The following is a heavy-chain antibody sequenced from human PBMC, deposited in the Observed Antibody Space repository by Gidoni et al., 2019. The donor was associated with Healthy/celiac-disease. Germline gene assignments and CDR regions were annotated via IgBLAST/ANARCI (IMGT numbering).Heavy chain of an antibody. CDR3: ARAAYDYVWGSYQEARWFDP. CDR1: GYTFTGDY. D-gene: IGHD3-16*02. CDR2: IKPNSGGT. Sequence: QVQLVQSGAEVKKPGASVTVSCKASGYTFTGDYLHGVRQAPGQGLEGMGWIKPNSGGTNYAQKCQGRVTMTRDTSISTAYMVLRRLRSDDTAVYYCARAAYDYVWGSYQEARWFDPWGQGTLVTVSS. V-gene: IGHV1-2*02. J-gene: IGHJ5*02.